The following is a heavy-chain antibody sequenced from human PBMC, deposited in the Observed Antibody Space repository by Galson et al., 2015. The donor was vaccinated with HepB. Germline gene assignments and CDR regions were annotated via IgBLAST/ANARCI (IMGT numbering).Heavy chain of an antibody. D-gene: IGHD3-22*01. CDR2: INDYNGDT. CDR1: GYTFGSNG. J-gene: IGHJ2*01. Sequence: SVKVSCKASGYTFGSNGITWVRQAPGQGLEWMGWINDYNGDTKYAQKFQGRLTMTIDTSTSTAYMELRSLTSDDTAVYYCARGTYYYDTSGRDYWYFDLWGRGTLVTVSS. CDR3: ARGTYYYDTSGRDYWYFDL. V-gene: IGHV1-18*04.